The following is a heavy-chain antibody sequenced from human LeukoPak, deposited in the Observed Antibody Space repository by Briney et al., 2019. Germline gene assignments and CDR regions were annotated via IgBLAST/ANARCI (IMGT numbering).Heavy chain of an antibody. CDR2: IYSGGST. V-gene: IGHV3-53*01. CDR3: ATRSRDTAMEIAVDY. Sequence: PGGSLRLSCAASGFTFSSYSMNWVRQAPGKGLEWVSVIYSGGSTYYADSVKGRFTISRDNSKNTLYLQMNSLRAEDTAVYYCATRSRDTAMEIAVDYWGQGTLVTVSS. D-gene: IGHD5-18*01. J-gene: IGHJ4*02. CDR1: GFTFSSYS.